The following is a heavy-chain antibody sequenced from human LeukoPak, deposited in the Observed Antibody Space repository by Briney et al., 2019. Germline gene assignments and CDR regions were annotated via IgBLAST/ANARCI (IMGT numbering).Heavy chain of an antibody. CDR1: GFTVSSNY. CDR2: ISYDGSNK. J-gene: IGHJ3*02. Sequence: GGSLRLSCAASGFTVSSNYMSWVRQAPGKGLEWVAVISYDGSNKYYADSVKGRFTISRDNSKNTLYLQMNSLRAEDTAVYYCAREDHDAFDIWGQGTMVTVSS. V-gene: IGHV3-30*03. CDR3: AREDHDAFDI.